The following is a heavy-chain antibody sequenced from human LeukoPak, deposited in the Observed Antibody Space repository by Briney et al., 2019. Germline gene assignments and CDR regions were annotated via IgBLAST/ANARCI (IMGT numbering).Heavy chain of an antibody. J-gene: IGHJ4*02. D-gene: IGHD2-21*02. V-gene: IGHV4-34*01. CDR3: ARSGDYANY. CDR2: INHSGST. CDR1: GGAFSGYY. Sequence: PSETLSLTCAVYGGAFSGYYWCWIRQPPGKGLEWIGEINHSGSTNYNPSLKSRVTISVATSKNQFSLKLSSVTAADTAVYYCARSGDYANYWGQGTLVTVSS.